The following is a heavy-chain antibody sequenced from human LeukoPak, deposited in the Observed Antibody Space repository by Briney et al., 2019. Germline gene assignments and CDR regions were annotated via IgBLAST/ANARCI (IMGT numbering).Heavy chain of an antibody. V-gene: IGHV1-18*01. J-gene: IGHJ3*02. Sequence: ASVKVSCRASGYTFTTNGISWVRQAPGQGLEWMAWISPYNGDTRYVQELQGRVTVTTDTSTSTAYTELTSLRSDDTAVYYCARLRGGIYSSRDAFDIWGQGTMVTVSS. CDR3: ARLRGGIYSSRDAFDI. CDR2: ISPYNGDT. D-gene: IGHD6-19*01. CDR1: GYTFTTNG.